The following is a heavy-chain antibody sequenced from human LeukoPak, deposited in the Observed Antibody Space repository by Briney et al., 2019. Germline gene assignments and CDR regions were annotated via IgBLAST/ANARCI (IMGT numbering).Heavy chain of an antibody. CDR2: IYTSGST. CDR1: GGSISSGSYY. Sequence: SETLSLTCTVSGGSISSGSYYWSWIRQPAGKGLEWIGRIYTSGSTNYNPSLKSRVTISVDTSKNQFSLKLSSVTAADTAVYYCASSPRDYYDSSGYYTPLYYWGQGTLVTVSS. CDR3: ASSPRDYYDSSGYYTPLYY. J-gene: IGHJ4*02. D-gene: IGHD3-22*01. V-gene: IGHV4-61*02.